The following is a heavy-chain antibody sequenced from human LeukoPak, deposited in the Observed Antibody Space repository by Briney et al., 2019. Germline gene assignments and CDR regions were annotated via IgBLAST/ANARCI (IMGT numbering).Heavy chain of an antibody. V-gene: IGHV3-21*01. J-gene: IGHJ4*02. CDR1: GFTFSRYS. D-gene: IGHD3-22*01. Sequence: GGSLRLSCAASGFTFSRYSMNWVRQAPGKGLEWVSSISSSSSYIYYAVSVKGRFTISRDNAKNSLYLQMNSLRAEDTAVYYCARDPATLGLSLDYWGQGTLVTVSS. CDR3: ARDPATLGLSLDY. CDR2: ISSSSSYI.